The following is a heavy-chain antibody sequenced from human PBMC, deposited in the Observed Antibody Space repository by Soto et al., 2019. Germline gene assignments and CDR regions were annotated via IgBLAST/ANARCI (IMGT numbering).Heavy chain of an antibody. D-gene: IGHD3-16*01. CDR1: GGPFPNGGYY. J-gene: IGHJ4*02. CDR3: ARGDSQVSSVFDY. Sequence: PSEPLSLTCTVSGGPFPNGGYYWSWIRQEPGKGLEWIGYTHYSGDTSYNPSLRSRVTISTDTSKTQFSLRLRSVASADTAVYYCARGDSQVSSVFDYWGQGMLVT. CDR2: THYSGDT. V-gene: IGHV4-31*03.